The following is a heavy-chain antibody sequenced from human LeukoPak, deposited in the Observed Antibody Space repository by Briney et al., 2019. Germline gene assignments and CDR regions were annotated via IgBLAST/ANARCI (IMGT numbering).Heavy chain of an antibody. J-gene: IGHJ3*02. Sequence: PGGSLRLSCAASGFTFSSYAMRWVRQAPGKGLEYVSAISSNGGSTYYANSLKGRFTISRDNSKNTLYLQMGSLRADDMAVYYCARVYSSSWYFAFDIWGQGTMVTVSS. D-gene: IGHD6-13*01. V-gene: IGHV3-64*01. CDR3: ARVYSSSWYFAFDI. CDR2: ISSNGGST. CDR1: GFTFSSYA.